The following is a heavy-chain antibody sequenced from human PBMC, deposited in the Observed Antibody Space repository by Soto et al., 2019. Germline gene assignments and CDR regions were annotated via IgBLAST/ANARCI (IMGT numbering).Heavy chain of an antibody. CDR1: GSTFSSRG. J-gene: IGHJ2*01. D-gene: IGHD4-17*01. CDR2: ISPHNAKT. Sequence: QAQLVQSGPEVKEPGASVKVSCKASGSTFSSRGIYWVRQAPGQGLEWMGWISPHNAKTHYAQSLQGRVTLTTDTYTSTAYMDMRSLSSDDTAVYYCVREAGDYDWYFDLWGRGTPVTVS. CDR3: VREAGDYDWYFDL. V-gene: IGHV1-18*01.